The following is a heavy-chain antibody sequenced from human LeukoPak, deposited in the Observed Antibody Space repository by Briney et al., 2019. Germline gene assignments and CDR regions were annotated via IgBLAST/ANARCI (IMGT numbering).Heavy chain of an antibody. V-gene: IGHV6-1*01. CDR2: TYYRSTWYN. Sequence: SQTLSLTCAISGDSVSSNSVTWNWIRQSPSRGLEWLGRTYYRSTWYNDYAVSVRGRITVNPDTSKNQFSLHLDSVTPEDTAVYYCARRLTQYDCFDPWGQGILVTVSS. D-gene: IGHD2-2*01. CDR1: GDSVSSNSVT. CDR3: ARRLTQYDCFDP. J-gene: IGHJ5*02.